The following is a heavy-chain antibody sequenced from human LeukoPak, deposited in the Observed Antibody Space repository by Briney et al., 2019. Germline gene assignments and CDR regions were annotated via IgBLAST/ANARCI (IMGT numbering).Heavy chain of an antibody. CDR2: IYSGGST. D-gene: IGHD6-13*01. V-gene: IGHV3-66*02. CDR3: ARTIAPPQRQPRPFDY. CDR1: GFTVSSNY. Sequence: GGSLRLSCAASGFTVSSNYMSWVRQAPGKGLEWVSVIYSGGSTYYADSVKGRFTISRDNSKNTLYLQMNSLRAEDTAVYYCARTIAPPQRQPRPFDYWGQGTLVTVSS. J-gene: IGHJ4*02.